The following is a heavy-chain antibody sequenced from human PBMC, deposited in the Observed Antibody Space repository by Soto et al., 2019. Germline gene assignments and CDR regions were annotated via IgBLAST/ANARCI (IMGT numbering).Heavy chain of an antibody. CDR2: IYPCDSDT. CDR1: VYSFTSYC. D-gene: IGHD6-6*01. CDR3: ARGRFAAASPDLRAFDI. Sequence: PGESLKISCKGSVYSFTSYCIGWLRQMPVKGLEWMGIIYPCDSDTRYSPSFQGQVTISAEKSISTAYLKWSSLKASDTAMYYCARGRFAAASPDLRAFDIWGPGTMVTFSS. V-gene: IGHV5-51*01. J-gene: IGHJ3*02.